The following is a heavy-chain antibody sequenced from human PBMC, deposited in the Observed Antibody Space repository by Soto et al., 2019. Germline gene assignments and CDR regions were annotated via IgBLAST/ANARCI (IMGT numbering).Heavy chain of an antibody. CDR1: AFSLTNARMG. CDR2: IFSNDEK. Sequence: QLTLKESGPVLVKPTETLTLPCTASAFSLTNARMGVSWIRQPPGKALEWLAHIFSNDEKSYSTSLKSRLTISKETYKSEVVLTLTNMDPVDTDTYDCARSPNVLLWFGEQSGWFDPWGQGTLVTVSS. J-gene: IGHJ5*02. CDR3: ARSPNVLLWFGEQSGWFDP. V-gene: IGHV2-26*01. D-gene: IGHD3-10*01.